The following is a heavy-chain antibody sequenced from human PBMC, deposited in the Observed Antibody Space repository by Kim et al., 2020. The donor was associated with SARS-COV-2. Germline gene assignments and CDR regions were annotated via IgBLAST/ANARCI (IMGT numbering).Heavy chain of an antibody. V-gene: IGHV3-30*04. Sequence: GGSLRLSCAASGFTFSSYAMHWVRQAPGKGLEWVAVISYDGSNKYYADSVKGRFTISRDNSKNTLYLQMNSLRAEDTAVYYCARGSVGGSGWYSRNWFDPWGQGTLVTVSS. D-gene: IGHD6-19*01. J-gene: IGHJ5*02. CDR3: ARGSVGGSGWYSRNWFDP. CDR1: GFTFSSYA. CDR2: ISYDGSNK.